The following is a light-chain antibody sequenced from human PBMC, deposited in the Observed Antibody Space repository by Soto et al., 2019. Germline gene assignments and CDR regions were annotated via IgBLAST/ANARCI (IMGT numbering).Light chain of an antibody. Sequence: QSALTQPASVSGSPGQSITISCTGTTSAVGGYTYVSWYQQHPNKAPKVMIYEVSIRPSGVSNRFSGSKSGNTASLTISGLQAEDEADYYCRSYTRINTWVFGGGTKLTVL. J-gene: IGLJ3*02. V-gene: IGLV2-14*01. CDR3: RSYTRINTWV. CDR1: TSAVGGYTY. CDR2: EVS.